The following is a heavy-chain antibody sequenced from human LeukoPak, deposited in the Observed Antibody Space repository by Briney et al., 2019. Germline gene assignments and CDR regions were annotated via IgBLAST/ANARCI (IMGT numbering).Heavy chain of an antibody. CDR3: AREPLMITFGGVIAPENYFDY. D-gene: IGHD3-16*02. J-gene: IGHJ4*02. CDR1: GGSISSSSYY. Sequence: SETLFLTCTVSGGSISSSSYYWGWIRQPPGKGLEWIGSIYYSGSTYYNPSLKSRVTISVDTSKNQFSLKLSSVTAADTAVYYCAREPLMITFGGVIAPENYFDYWGQGTLVTVSS. V-gene: IGHV4-39*02. CDR2: IYYSGST.